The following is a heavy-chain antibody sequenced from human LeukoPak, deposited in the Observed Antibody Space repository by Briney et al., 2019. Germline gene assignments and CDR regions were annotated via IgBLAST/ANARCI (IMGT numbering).Heavy chain of an antibody. V-gene: IGHV1-8*01. D-gene: IGHD3-3*01. J-gene: IGHJ5*02. CDR2: MNPNSGNT. CDR1: GYTFTSYD. CDR3: ARGYLAIFGVVISFDP. Sequence: EASVKVSCKASGYTFTSYDINGVRQATGQGRGWRGWMNPNSGNTGYAQKFQGRVTMTRNTSISTAYMELSSLRSEDTAVYYCARGYLAIFGVVISFDPWGQGTLVTVSS.